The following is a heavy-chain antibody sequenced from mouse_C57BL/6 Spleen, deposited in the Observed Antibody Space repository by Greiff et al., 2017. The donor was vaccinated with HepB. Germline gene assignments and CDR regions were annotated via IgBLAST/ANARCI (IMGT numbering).Heavy chain of an antibody. Sequence: QVQLQQPGAELVKPGASVKMSCKASGYTFTSYWITWVKQRPGQGLEWIGDIYPGSGSTNYNEKFKSKATLTVDTSSSTAYKQLSSLTSEDSAVYYCAKYYYGSSYVGYFDVWGTGTTVTVSS. CDR3: AKYYYGSSYVGYFDV. CDR1: GYTFTSYW. D-gene: IGHD1-1*01. V-gene: IGHV1-55*01. CDR2: IYPGSGST. J-gene: IGHJ1*03.